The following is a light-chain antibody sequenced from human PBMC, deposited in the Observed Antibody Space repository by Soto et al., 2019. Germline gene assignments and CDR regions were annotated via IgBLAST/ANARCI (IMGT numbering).Light chain of an antibody. CDR3: SSYTSSSTHYV. Sequence: QSVLTQPASVSGSPGQWITISCTGTSSDVGGYNYVSWYQQHPGKAPKLMIYDVSNRPSGVSNRFSGSKSGNTASLTISGLQAEDEADYYCSSYTSSSTHYVFGTGTKLTVL. J-gene: IGLJ1*01. CDR1: SSDVGGYNY. V-gene: IGLV2-14*01. CDR2: DVS.